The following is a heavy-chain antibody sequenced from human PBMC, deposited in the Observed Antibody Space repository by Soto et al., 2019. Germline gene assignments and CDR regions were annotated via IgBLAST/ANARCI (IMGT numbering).Heavy chain of an antibody. J-gene: IGHJ5*02. CDR3: ARDDSYDILTGYYGWFDP. CDR1: GGTFSSYA. V-gene: IGHV1-69*01. D-gene: IGHD3-9*01. Sequence: SVKFYCKASGGTFSSYAISWVRQAPGQGLEWMGGIIPIFGTANYAQKFQGRVTITADGSTSTAYMELSSLRSEDTAVYYCARDDSYDILTGYYGWFDPWGQGTLVTVSS. CDR2: IIPIFGTA.